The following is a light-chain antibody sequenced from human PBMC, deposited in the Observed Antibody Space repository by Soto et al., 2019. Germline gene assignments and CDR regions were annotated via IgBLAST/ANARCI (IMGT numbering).Light chain of an antibody. V-gene: IGLV1-51*02. CDR2: ENN. Sequence: QSVLTQPPSVSAAPGQKVTISCSGSSSNIGNNYVSWYQQLPGTAPKLLIYENNKRPSGIPDRFSGSKSGTSATLGITGHQTVDEADYYCGTWDSSLSARYVFGTGTKVTV. CDR3: GTWDSSLSARYV. J-gene: IGLJ1*01. CDR1: SSNIGNNY.